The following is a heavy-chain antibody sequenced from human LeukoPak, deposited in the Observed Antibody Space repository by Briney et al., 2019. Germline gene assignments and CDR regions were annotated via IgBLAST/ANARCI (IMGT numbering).Heavy chain of an antibody. CDR2: VYYSGST. J-gene: IGHJ4*02. CDR1: DGFITAYY. V-gene: IGHV4-59*01. Sequence: SETLSLTCTVSDGFITAYYWSWIRQPPGKGLEWIGYVYYSGSTEYNPSLRSRVTISLEMSKHQFSLNLTSVTAADTAVYYCASNTGTVFDYWGQGALVTVSS. CDR3: ASNTGTVFDY. D-gene: IGHD7-27*01.